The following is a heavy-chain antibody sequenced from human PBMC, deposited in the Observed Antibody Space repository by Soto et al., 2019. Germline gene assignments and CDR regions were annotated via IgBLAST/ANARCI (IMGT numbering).Heavy chain of an antibody. V-gene: IGHV1-69*13. CDR1: GGTFSSYA. D-gene: IGHD3-3*01. J-gene: IGHJ6*02. Sequence: SVKVSCKASGGTFSSYAISWVRQAPGQGLEWMGGIIPIFGTANYAQKFQGRVTITADESTSTAYMELSSLRSEDTAVYYCARDRYDFWSGYYTWLGFGDEYYYYGMDVWGQGTTVTVSS. CDR2: IIPIFGTA. CDR3: ARDRYDFWSGYYTWLGFGDEYYYYGMDV.